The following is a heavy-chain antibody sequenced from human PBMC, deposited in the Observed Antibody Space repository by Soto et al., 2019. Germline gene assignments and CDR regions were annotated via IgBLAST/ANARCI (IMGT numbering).Heavy chain of an antibody. V-gene: IGHV3-53*01. CDR2: LYSGGST. D-gene: IGHD1-26*01. Sequence: EVQLVESGGGLVQPGGSLRLSCAASGFTVNDYYMTWVRQAPGKGLEWVSLLYSGGSTIYADSVKGRVTISRDSSKNTLDLQMNSLRVEDTAVYYCARATVGASDLGFDSWGQGTLVTVSS. J-gene: IGHJ4*02. CDR1: GFTVNDYY. CDR3: ARATVGASDLGFDS.